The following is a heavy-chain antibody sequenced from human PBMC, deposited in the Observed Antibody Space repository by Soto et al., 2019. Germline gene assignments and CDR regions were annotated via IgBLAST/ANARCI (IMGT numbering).Heavy chain of an antibody. CDR1: GGPVSGDDYY. V-gene: IGHV4-30-4*01. J-gene: IGHJ4*02. Sequence: SETLSLTCTVSGGPVSGDDYYWSWIRQSPGKGLEWIGSYYYSGTTYYNPSLKGRVTISVDTSKSHFSLTMSSVTAADTAVYFCAQRSGFYTGIDFWGQGNLVTVSS. CDR3: AQRSGFYTGIDF. CDR2: YYYSGTT. D-gene: IGHD3-3*01.